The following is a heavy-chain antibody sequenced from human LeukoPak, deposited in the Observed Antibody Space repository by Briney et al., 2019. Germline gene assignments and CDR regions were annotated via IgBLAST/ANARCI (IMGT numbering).Heavy chain of an antibody. CDR2: ISSSSSYI. J-gene: IGHJ4*02. D-gene: IGHD6-19*01. CDR3: AKRDTVAGTEDY. CDR1: GFTFSSYS. Sequence: EGSLRLSCAASGFTFSSYSMNWVRQAPGKGLEWVASISSSSSYIYYADSVKGRFTISRDNSKNTLYLQINSLRAEDTAVYYCAKRDTVAGTEDYWGQGTLVTVSS. V-gene: IGHV3-21*04.